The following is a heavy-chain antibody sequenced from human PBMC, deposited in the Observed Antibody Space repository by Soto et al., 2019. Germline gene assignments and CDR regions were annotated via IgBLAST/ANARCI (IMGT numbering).Heavy chain of an antibody. Sequence: QVHLVQSGAEVKKPGASVKVSCQGSGYAFTTYGITWVRQAPGQGLEGMGWISAHNGNTNYAQKLQGRVTVTRDTSTSTAYMELRSLRSDDTAVYYCARGRYGDYGGQGALVTVSS. J-gene: IGHJ4*02. CDR3: ARGRYGDY. V-gene: IGHV1-18*01. CDR1: GYAFTTYG. D-gene: IGHD1-1*01. CDR2: ISAHNGNT.